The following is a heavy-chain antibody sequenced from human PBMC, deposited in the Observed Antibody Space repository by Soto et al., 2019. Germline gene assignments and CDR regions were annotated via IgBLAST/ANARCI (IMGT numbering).Heavy chain of an antibody. Sequence: SETLSITCTVSGGSISSSSYYWGWIRQPPGKGLEWIGSIYYSGSTYYNPSLKSRVTISVDTSKNQFSLKLSSVTAADTAVYYCARLRAAAADYWGQGTLVTVSS. CDR2: IYYSGST. D-gene: IGHD6-13*01. CDR1: GGSISSSSYY. CDR3: ARLRAAAADY. J-gene: IGHJ4*02. V-gene: IGHV4-39*01.